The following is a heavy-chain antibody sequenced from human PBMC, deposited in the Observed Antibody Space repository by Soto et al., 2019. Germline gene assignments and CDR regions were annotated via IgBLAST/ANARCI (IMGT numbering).Heavy chain of an antibody. V-gene: IGHV4-39*01. CDR2: IYYSGST. J-gene: IGHJ5*02. Sequence: SETLSLTCTVSGGSISSSSYYWGWIRQPPGKGLEWIGSIYYSGSTYYNPSLKSRVTISVDTSKNQFSLKLSSVSAADTAVYYCARQGFGEFHTSWFDPWGQGTLVTVSS. CDR3: ARQGFGEFHTSWFDP. D-gene: IGHD3-10*01. CDR1: GGSISSSSYY.